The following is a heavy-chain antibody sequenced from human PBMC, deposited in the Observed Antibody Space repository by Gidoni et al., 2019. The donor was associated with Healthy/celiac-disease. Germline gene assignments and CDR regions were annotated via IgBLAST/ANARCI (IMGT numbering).Heavy chain of an antibody. CDR3: ASRPMKITMVRGATVWFDP. V-gene: IGHV4-34*01. Sequence: QVQLQQWGAGLLKPSETLSLPCAVYGGSFRGYYWSWIRQPPGKGLEWIGEINHSGSTNYNPSLKSRVTISVDTSKNQFSLKLSSVTAADTAVYYCASRPMKITMVRGATVWFDPWGQGTLVTVSS. J-gene: IGHJ5*02. CDR1: GGSFRGYY. CDR2: INHSGST. D-gene: IGHD3-10*01.